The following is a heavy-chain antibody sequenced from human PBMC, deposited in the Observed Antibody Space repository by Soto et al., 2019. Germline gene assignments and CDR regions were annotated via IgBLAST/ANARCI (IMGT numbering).Heavy chain of an antibody. Sequence: GGSLRLSCAATGLIFSTYAMSWVRQAPGKGLEWVSAISGPGSNTYYADSVKGRFTISRDNSKNTLYLQMESLRAEDTAVYYCAKGSGHAYYYYGMDVWGQGTTVTVSS. CDR1: GLIFSTYA. D-gene: IGHD6-19*01. CDR3: AKGSGHAYYYYGMDV. V-gene: IGHV3-23*01. J-gene: IGHJ6*02. CDR2: ISGPGSNT.